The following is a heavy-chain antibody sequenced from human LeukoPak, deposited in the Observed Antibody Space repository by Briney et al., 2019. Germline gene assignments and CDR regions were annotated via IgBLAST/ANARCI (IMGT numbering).Heavy chain of an antibody. Sequence: GESLKISCQGFGYTFSNFWIGWVRQMPGKVLEWLGIIYAGDSDTRYSLSFQVQVTISVDKSISTAYLQWSSLKASDTAMYYCARSVVTNVDYWGQGTLVTVSS. CDR1: GYTFSNFW. CDR3: ARSVVTNVDY. D-gene: IGHD2-8*01. CDR2: IYAGDSDT. J-gene: IGHJ4*02. V-gene: IGHV5-51*01.